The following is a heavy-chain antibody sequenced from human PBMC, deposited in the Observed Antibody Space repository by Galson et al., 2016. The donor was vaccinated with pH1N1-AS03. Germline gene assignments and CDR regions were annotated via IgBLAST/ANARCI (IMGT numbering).Heavy chain of an antibody. J-gene: IGHJ4*02. CDR3: ARVRGVVGATPLDY. D-gene: IGHD1-26*01. CDR1: GFTFSTYG. Sequence: SLRLSCAASGFTFSTYGMHWVRQAPGKGLEWVAVIRYDGSNIYYADSVKGRFTISRDNSKSTLYLQMNSLRAGDTAVYYCARVRGVVGATPLDYWGQGTLVTVSS. CDR2: IRYDGSNI. V-gene: IGHV3-33*01.